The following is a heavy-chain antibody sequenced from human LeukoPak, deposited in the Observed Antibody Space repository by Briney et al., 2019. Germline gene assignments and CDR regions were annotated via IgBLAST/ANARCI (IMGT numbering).Heavy chain of an antibody. D-gene: IGHD2-2*01. J-gene: IGHJ3*02. CDR2: ISSTGGTA. V-gene: IGHV3-23*01. CDR3: ARATPYQLLTYAFDI. Sequence: HPGGSLRLSCAASGFTFSSFGMSWVRQAPGKGLEWVSAISSTGGTAYYADSVKGRFTISRDNSKNTLYLQMNSLRAEDTAVYYCARATPYQLLTYAFDIWGQGTMVTVSS. CDR1: GFTFSSFG.